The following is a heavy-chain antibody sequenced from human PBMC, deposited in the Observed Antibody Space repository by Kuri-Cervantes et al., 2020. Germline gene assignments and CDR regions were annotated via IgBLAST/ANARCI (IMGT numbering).Heavy chain of an antibody. CDR1: GLTLTSYA. J-gene: IGHJ5*02. CDR3: ARMGGSGSPRFDP. V-gene: IGHV3-33*08. CDR2: IFFDGSNK. Sequence: GGSLRLSCAASGLTLTSYAMSWVRQAPGKGLEWVAVIFFDGSNKYYADSVKGRFTISRDNSKNTLYLQMNSLRAEDTAVYYYARMGGSGSPRFDPWGQGTLVTVSS. D-gene: IGHD3-10*01.